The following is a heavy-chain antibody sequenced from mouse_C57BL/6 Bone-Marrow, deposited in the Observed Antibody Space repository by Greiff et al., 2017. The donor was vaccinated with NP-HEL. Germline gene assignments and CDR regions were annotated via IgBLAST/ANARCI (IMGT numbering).Heavy chain of an antibody. CDR3: AIITTVVATERMDY. V-gene: IGHV1-82*01. Sequence: QVQLKESGPELVKPGASVKISCKASGYAFSSSWMNWVKQRPGKGLEWIGRIYPGDGDTNYNGKFKGKATLTADKSSSTAYMQLSSLTSEDSAVYFCAIITTVVATERMDYWGQGTSVTVSS. J-gene: IGHJ4*01. CDR2: IYPGDGDT. D-gene: IGHD1-1*01. CDR1: GYAFSSSW.